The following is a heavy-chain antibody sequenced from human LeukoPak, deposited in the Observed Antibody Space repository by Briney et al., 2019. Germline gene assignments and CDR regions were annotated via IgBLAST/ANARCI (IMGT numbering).Heavy chain of an antibody. CDR1: GYTFTNYD. Sequence: GASVKVSCKASGYTFTNYDINWVRQAPGQGLEWMGWMNPKSGRTGYAQKFQGRVTMTRDTSISTAYMELSSLRSDDTAVYYCARVAYYRDSGDLYLNYYYGMDVWGQGTTVTASS. J-gene: IGHJ6*02. D-gene: IGHD2-21*01. CDR3: ARVAYYRDSGDLYLNYYYGMDV. CDR2: MNPKSGRT. V-gene: IGHV1-8*01.